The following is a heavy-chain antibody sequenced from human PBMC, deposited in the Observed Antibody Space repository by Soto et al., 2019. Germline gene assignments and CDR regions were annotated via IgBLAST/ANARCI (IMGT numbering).Heavy chain of an antibody. Sequence: SVKSSCKAPGYTFTGYGISLVRQAAGQGLEWMGWISAYNGNTNYAQKLQGRVTMTTDTSTSTDYMELRSLRSDDTAVYYCARDYNGPNWFEPWGQGTLVTVSS. CDR1: GYTFTGYG. J-gene: IGHJ5*02. D-gene: IGHD1-1*01. V-gene: IGHV1-18*04. CDR2: ISAYNGNT. CDR3: ARDYNGPNWFEP.